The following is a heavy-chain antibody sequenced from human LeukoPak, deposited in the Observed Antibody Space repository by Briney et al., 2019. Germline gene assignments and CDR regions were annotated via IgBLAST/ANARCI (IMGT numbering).Heavy chain of an antibody. Sequence: SETLSLTCAVYGGSFSGYYWSWIRQPPGKGLEWIGEINHSGGTNYNPSLKSRVTISVDTSKNQFSLKLSSVTAADTAVYYCARGCRHLVWGQGTLVTVSS. CDR1: GGSFSGYY. CDR2: INHSGGT. J-gene: IGHJ4*02. V-gene: IGHV4-34*01. CDR3: ARGCRHLV. D-gene: IGHD6-6*01.